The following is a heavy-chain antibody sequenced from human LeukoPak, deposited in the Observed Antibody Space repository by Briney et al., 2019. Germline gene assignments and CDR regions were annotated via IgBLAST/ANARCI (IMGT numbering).Heavy chain of an antibody. D-gene: IGHD2-15*01. Sequence: GGSLRLSCAASGFTFSSYWMHWVRQAPGKGLVWVSRINSDGSSTSYADSVKGRFTISRDNSKNTLYLQMNSLRAEDTAVYYCAKAPYCSGGSCYYFDYWGQGTLVTVSS. CDR2: INSDGSST. J-gene: IGHJ4*02. CDR3: AKAPYCSGGSCYYFDY. V-gene: IGHV3-74*01. CDR1: GFTFSSYW.